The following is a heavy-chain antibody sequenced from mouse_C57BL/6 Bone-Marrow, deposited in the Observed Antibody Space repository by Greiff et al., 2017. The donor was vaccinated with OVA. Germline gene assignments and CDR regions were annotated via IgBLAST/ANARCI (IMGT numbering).Heavy chain of an antibody. CDR3: ARSPYYGSSYDFDY. Sequence: VQLQQPGAELVRPGSSVKLSCKASGYTFTSYWMDWVKQRPGQGLEWIGNIYPSDSETHYNQKFKDKATLTVDKSSSTAYMQLSSLTSEDSAVYYCARSPYYGSSYDFDYWGQGTTLTVSS. D-gene: IGHD1-1*01. V-gene: IGHV1-61*01. J-gene: IGHJ2*01. CDR2: IYPSDSET. CDR1: GYTFTSYW.